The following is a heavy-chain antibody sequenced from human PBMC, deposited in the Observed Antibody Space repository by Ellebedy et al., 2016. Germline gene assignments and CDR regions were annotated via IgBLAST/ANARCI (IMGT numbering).Heavy chain of an antibody. Sequence: GGSLRLSXAASGFTFSSYAMSWVRQAPGKGLEWVSYISSSSSTIYYADSVKGRFTISRDNAKNSLYLQMNSLRAEDTAVYYCAREYYDFWSGYSYYYYYYMDVWGKGTTVTVSS. D-gene: IGHD3-3*01. V-gene: IGHV3-48*04. CDR3: AREYYDFWSGYSYYYYYYMDV. J-gene: IGHJ6*03. CDR2: ISSSSSTI. CDR1: GFTFSSYA.